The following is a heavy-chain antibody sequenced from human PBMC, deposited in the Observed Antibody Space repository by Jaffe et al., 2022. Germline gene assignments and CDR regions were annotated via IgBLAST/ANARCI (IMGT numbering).Heavy chain of an antibody. V-gene: IGHV3-53*02. CDR1: GFTVSSNY. Sequence: EVQLVETGGGLIQPGGSLRLSCAASGFTVSSNYMSWVRQAPGKGLEWVSVIYSGGSTYYADSVKGRFTISRDNSKNTLYLQMNSLRAEDTAVYYCARDVLDCSSTSCSHYYYYYMDVWGKGTTVTVSS. CDR2: IYSGGST. CDR3: ARDVLDCSSTSCSHYYYYYMDV. J-gene: IGHJ6*03. D-gene: IGHD2-2*01.